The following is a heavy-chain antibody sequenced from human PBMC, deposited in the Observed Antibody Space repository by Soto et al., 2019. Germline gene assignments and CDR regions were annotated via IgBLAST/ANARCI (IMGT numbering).Heavy chain of an antibody. CDR2: IYYSGST. CDR3: ARVGYSYEWFDP. Sequence: QVQLQESGPGLVKPSQTLSLICTVSGGSISRGNYYWSWIRQHPGKGLEWIGYIYYSGSTYYNPSLKSRVNISVDTSKNQFSVKVSSVTAADTAVYYCARVGYSYEWFDPWGQGTRVTVSS. D-gene: IGHD5-18*01. V-gene: IGHV4-31*03. J-gene: IGHJ5*02. CDR1: GGSISRGNYY.